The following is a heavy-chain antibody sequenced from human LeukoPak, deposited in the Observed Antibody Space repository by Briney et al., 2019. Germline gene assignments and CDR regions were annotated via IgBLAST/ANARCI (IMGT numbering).Heavy chain of an antibody. CDR3: GTSYDNKIAPFDL. Sequence: PSETLSLTCTVSGGSISSYQWSWIRQPPGKGLEWIGYINTRGRTNYNPSLKSRVTFSVDTSRDQFSLKLSSVTAAGTAVYYCGTSYDNKIAPFDLWGQGTLVTVSS. D-gene: IGHD3-9*01. V-gene: IGHV4-4*09. CDR1: GGSISSYQ. CDR2: INTRGRT. J-gene: IGHJ4*02.